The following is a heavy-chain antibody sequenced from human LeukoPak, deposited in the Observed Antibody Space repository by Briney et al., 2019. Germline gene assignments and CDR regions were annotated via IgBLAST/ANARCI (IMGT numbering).Heavy chain of an antibody. J-gene: IGHJ6*04. V-gene: IGHV1-46*01. CDR1: GYTFTRYY. CDR2: INPSGGST. D-gene: IGHD6-13*01. CDR3: ARASGIAAADV. Sequence: GASVKVSCKASGYTFTRYYMHWVRQAPGQGLEWMGIINPSGGSTSYAQKFQGRVTMTRDMSTSTVYMELSSLRSEDTAVYYCARASGIAAADVWGKGTTVTVSS.